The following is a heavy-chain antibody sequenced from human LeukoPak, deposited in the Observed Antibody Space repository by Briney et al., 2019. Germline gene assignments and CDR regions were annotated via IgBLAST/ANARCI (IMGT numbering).Heavy chain of an antibody. CDR1: GYTFTSYG. CDR3: ARDSPTVPAADLIDY. J-gene: IGHJ4*02. CDR2: ISAYNGNT. D-gene: IGHD2-2*01. V-gene: IGHV1-18*01. Sequence: GASVKVSCKASGYTFTSYGISWVRQAPGQGLEWMGWISAYNGNTNYAQKLQGRVTMTTDTSTSTAYMELRSLRSDDTAVYYCARDSPTVPAADLIDYWGQGTLVTVSS.